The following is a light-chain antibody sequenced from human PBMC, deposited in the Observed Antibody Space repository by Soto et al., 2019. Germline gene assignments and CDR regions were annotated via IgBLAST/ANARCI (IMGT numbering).Light chain of an antibody. J-gene: IGKJ4*01. CDR3: QQYGSSPP. V-gene: IGKV3-20*01. CDR2: AAS. CDR1: QSVSSSY. Sequence: IVLTQSPGTLSLSPGERATLSCRASQSVSSSYLAWYQQKSGQAPRLLIYAASSRATGIPDRFSGSGSGTDFTLTISRLEPEDFAVYYCQQYGSSPPFGGGTKVEIK.